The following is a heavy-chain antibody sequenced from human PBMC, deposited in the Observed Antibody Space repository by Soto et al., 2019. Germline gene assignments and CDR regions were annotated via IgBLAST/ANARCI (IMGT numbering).Heavy chain of an antibody. CDR2: IYYGGST. D-gene: IGHD3-22*01. J-gene: IGHJ4*01. CDR3: ARGGYYYENSGQNAYDY. Sequence: SETLSLTCTVSGGSISSGGYYWSWIRQHPGRGLEWIGYIYYGGSTYYNPSLKSRATISGDTSKNQFSLKLSSVTAADTAVYYCARGGYYYENSGQNAYDYWGQGILVTVSS. V-gene: IGHV4-31*03. CDR1: GGSISSGGYY.